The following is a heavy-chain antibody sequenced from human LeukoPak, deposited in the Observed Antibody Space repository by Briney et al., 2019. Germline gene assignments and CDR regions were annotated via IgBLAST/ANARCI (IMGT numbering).Heavy chain of an antibody. CDR1: GFTFTSYA. CDR3: AKGGVRPVTTGDY. Sequence: GGSLRLSCAASGFTFTSYAMSWVRQAPGKGPEWVSGISESGGSTYYVDSVKGRFTISRDNSKNTVYLQMNSLRAEDTAIYYCAKGGVRPVTTGDYWGQGTLVSVSS. J-gene: IGHJ4*02. V-gene: IGHV3-23*01. CDR2: ISESGGST. D-gene: IGHD4-17*01.